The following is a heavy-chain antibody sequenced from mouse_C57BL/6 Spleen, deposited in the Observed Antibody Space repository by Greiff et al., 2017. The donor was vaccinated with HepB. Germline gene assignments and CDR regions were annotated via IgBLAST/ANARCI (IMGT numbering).Heavy chain of an antibody. CDR3: ARYLYDGSSPYYFDY. CDR1: GYTFTDYE. Sequence: VQLQQSGAELVRPGASVTLSCKASGYTFTDYEMHWVKQTPGHGLEWIGAIDPETGGTAYNQKFKGKAILTADKSSSTSYMELRSLTSEDSAVYYCARYLYDGSSPYYFDYWGQGTTLTVSS. D-gene: IGHD1-1*01. J-gene: IGHJ2*01. CDR2: IDPETGGT. V-gene: IGHV1-15*01.